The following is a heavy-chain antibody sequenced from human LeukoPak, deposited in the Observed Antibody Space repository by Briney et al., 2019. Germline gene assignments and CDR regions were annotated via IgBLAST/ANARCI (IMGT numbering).Heavy chain of an antibody. CDR3: ARDPVSWFGEAERKFDY. CDR1: GYTFTSYG. D-gene: IGHD3-10*01. CDR2: ISAYNGNT. V-gene: IGHV1-18*01. J-gene: IGHJ4*02. Sequence: ASVKVSCKASGYTFTSYGISRVRQAPGQGLEWMGWISAYNGNTNYAQKLQGRVTMTTDTSTSTAYMELRSLRSDDTAVYYCARDPVSWFGEAERKFDYWGQGTLVTVSS.